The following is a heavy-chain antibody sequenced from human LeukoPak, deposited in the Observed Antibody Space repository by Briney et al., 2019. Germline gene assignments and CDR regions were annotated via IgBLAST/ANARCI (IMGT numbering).Heavy chain of an antibody. D-gene: IGHD6-6*01. CDR1: GFTFSSYE. J-gene: IGHJ3*02. CDR3: ARDLGIAARGGI. CDR2: ISSSGSTI. Sequence: GGSLRLSCAASGFTFSSYEMNWVRQAPGKGLEWVSYISSSGSTIYYADSVKGRFTISRDNAKNSLYLQMNSLRAEDTAVYYCARDLGIAARGGIWGQGTMVTVSS. V-gene: IGHV3-48*03.